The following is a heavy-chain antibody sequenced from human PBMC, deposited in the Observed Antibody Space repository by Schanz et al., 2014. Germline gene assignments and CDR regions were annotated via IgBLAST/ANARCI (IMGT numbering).Heavy chain of an antibody. CDR2: VYYSGST. J-gene: IGHJ4*02. D-gene: IGHD4-17*01. Sequence: QVQLQESGPGLVRPSETLSLTCTVSGGSISNYYWSWIRQPPGKGLEWIGYVYYSGSTNYYPSLKSRVTISVDTSKNQFSLKLNSVTPADTAVYYCARGRHDYGDPQTFDYWGQGTLVTVSS. CDR1: GGSISNYY. CDR3: ARGRHDYGDPQTFDY. V-gene: IGHV4-59*01.